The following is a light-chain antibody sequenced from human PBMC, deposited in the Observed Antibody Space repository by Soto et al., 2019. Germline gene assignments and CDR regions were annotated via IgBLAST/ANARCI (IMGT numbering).Light chain of an antibody. CDR2: GAF. CDR3: QQRNVWPPVT. V-gene: IGKV3-11*01. J-gene: IGKJ5*01. Sequence: EIVLTQSPATLSLSPGERATLSCRASPSVTNFLAWYQQKPGQAPRLLIYGAFNRATGIPARFSGSGSGTDFPLTISSLEPEDSAGYYCQQRNVWPPVTFGQGTRLEIK. CDR1: PSVTNF.